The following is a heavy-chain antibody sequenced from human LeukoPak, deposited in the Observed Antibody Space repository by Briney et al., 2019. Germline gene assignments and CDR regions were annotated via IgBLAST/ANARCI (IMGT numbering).Heavy chain of an antibody. CDR2: INHSGST. CDR1: GGSFSGYY. Sequence: SETLSLTCAVYGGSFSGYYWSWIRQPPGKGLEWIGEINHSGSTNYNPSLKSRVTMSVDTSKNQFSLKLSSVTAADTAVYYCARASGGLWNDAFDIWGQGTMVTVSS. CDR3: ARASGGLWNDAFDI. J-gene: IGHJ3*02. V-gene: IGHV4-34*01. D-gene: IGHD3-16*01.